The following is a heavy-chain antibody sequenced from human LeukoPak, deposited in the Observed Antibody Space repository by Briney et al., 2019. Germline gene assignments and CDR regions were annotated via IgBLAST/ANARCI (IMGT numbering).Heavy chain of an antibody. CDR2: ISGSGGST. J-gene: IGHJ4*02. V-gene: IGHV3-23*01. CDR1: GFTFSSYA. CDR3: AKDQRGYSSGWAQYYFDY. D-gene: IGHD6-19*01. Sequence: PGGSLRLSCAASGFTFSSYAMSWVRQAPGKGLEWVSAISGSGGSTYYADSVKGRFTISRDNSKNTLYLQMNSLRAEDTAVYYCAKDQRGYSSGWAQYYFDYWGQGTLVTVSS.